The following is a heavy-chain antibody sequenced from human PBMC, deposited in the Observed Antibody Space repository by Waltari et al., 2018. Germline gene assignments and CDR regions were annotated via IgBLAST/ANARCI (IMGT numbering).Heavy chain of an antibody. D-gene: IGHD6-13*01. CDR1: GFTFSSYA. V-gene: IGHV3-23*04. CDR2: IIGSGGRT. J-gene: IGHJ6*02. Sequence: EVQLVESGGGLVQPGGSLRLSCAASGFTFSSYAMSWVRQAPGKGLGWVSAIIGSGGRTYYADSVKGRFTISRDNSKNTLYLQMNSLRAEDTAVYYCAKCRGQQLLYGMDVWGQGTTVTVSS. CDR3: AKCRGQQLLYGMDV.